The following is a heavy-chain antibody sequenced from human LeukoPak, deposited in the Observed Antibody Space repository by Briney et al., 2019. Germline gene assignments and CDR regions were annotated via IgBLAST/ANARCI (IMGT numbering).Heavy chain of an antibody. Sequence: PSETLSLTCTVSGGSISSYYWSWIRQPPGKGLEWIGYIYYSGSTNYNPSLKSRVTISVDTSKTQFSLKLSSVTAADTAVYYCAREKGTAMPYLDYWGQGTLVTVP. CDR1: GGSISSYY. J-gene: IGHJ4*02. CDR2: IYYSGST. D-gene: IGHD5-18*01. V-gene: IGHV4-59*01. CDR3: AREKGTAMPYLDY.